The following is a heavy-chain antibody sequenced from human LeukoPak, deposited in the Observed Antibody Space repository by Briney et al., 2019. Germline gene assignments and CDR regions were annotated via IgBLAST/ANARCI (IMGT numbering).Heavy chain of an antibody. CDR3: ARAYDSSWHNFDY. Sequence: PGRSLRLSCAASGFTLSSFTVHWVRRNPRKGLEWVAGISYDESQKWYADSVKGRFTISRDISKNTLYLEMDSLRGEDTAVYYCARAYDSSWHNFDYWGQGSLVTVSS. CDR2: ISYDESQK. V-gene: IGHV3-30-3*01. J-gene: IGHJ4*02. CDR1: GFTLSSFT. D-gene: IGHD6-13*01.